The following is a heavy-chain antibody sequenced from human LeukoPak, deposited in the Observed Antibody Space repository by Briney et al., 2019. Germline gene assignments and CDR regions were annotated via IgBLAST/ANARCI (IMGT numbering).Heavy chain of an antibody. V-gene: IGHV3-48*04. CDR1: GFTFSSYN. D-gene: IGHD3-10*01. CDR2: ISTSSSTI. J-gene: IGHJ4*02. Sequence: GGSLRLSCAASGFTFSSYNMNWVRQAPGKGLEWVSYISTSSSTIYYADSVKGRLTISRDNANNSLYLQMNSLRADDTAVYYCARDLRFSYDYWGQGTLVTVSS. CDR3: ARDLRFSYDY.